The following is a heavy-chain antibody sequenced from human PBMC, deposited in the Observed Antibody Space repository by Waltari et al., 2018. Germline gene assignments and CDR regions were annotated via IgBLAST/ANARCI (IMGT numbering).Heavy chain of an antibody. CDR1: GSTFIHYD. CDR3: ARGRDVFANFDYNWFDP. V-gene: IGHV1-8*02. Sequence: QVQLVQTGAEVLRPGAAVTVSCQASGSTFIHYDINCGRQAAGQGLEWMGWVNPNSGTTAYAQKFQGRISLTWDTFTRTAYMELSNLRSDDTAVFYCARGRDVFANFDYNWFDPWGQGTLVTVSS. CDR2: VNPNSGTT. J-gene: IGHJ5*02. D-gene: IGHD3-3*01.